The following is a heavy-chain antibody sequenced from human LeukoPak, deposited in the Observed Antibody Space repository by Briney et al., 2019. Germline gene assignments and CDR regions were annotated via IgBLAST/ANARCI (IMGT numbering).Heavy chain of an antibody. CDR2: ISAYNGNT. CDR1: GYTFTSYG. CDR3: ARDLYSDYYYYYGMDV. D-gene: IGHD2-21*01. V-gene: IGHV1-18*01. J-gene: IGHJ6*02. Sequence: ASVKVSCKASGYTFTSYGISWVRQAPGQGLEWMGWISAYNGNTNYAQKLQGRVTMTTDTSTSTAYMELRSLRSDDTAVYYCARDLYSDYYYYYGMDVWGRGTTVTVSS.